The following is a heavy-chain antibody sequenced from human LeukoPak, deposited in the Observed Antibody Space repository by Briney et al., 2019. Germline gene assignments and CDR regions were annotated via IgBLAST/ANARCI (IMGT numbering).Heavy chain of an antibody. CDR1: GYTCATYG. CDR3: AKVAGDRMDY. D-gene: IGHD6-13*01. J-gene: IGHJ4*02. Sequence: GASVKVSCKASGYTCATYGYCWIRHAPGHGLEWMGWISSNTGKTDYAQKFQGRVTLTTDTSTSTAYMELRSLRPDDTALYYCAKVAGDRMDYWGQGTLLTVSS. V-gene: IGHV1-18*01. CDR2: ISSNTGKT.